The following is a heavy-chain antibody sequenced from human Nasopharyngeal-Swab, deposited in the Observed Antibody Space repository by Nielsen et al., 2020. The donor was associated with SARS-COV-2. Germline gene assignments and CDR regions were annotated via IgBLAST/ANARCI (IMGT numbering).Heavy chain of an antibody. V-gene: IGHV1-69*04. CDR2: IIPILGIA. D-gene: IGHD3-3*01. Sequence: WVRQAPGQGLEWMGRIIPILGIANYAQKFQGRVTITADKSTSTAYMELSSLRSEDTAVYYCARAAILFGMDVWGQGTTATVSS. J-gene: IGHJ6*02. CDR3: ARAAILFGMDV.